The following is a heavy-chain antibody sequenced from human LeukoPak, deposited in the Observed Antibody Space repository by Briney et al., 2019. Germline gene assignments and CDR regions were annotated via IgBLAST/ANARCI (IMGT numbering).Heavy chain of an antibody. V-gene: IGHV1-69*04. CDR1: GGTFSSYA. J-gene: IGHJ4*02. D-gene: IGHD5-24*01. Sequence: SVKVSCKASGGTFSSYAISWVRQAPGQGLEWMGRIIPILGIASYAQKFQGRVTITADNSTSTAYMELSSLTSEETAVYYCAKVSLDGYNWGRFDYWGQGTLVTVSS. CDR3: AKVSLDGYNWGRFDY. CDR2: IIPILGIA.